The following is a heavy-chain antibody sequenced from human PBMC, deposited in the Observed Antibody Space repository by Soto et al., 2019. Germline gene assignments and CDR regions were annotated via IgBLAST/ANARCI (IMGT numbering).Heavy chain of an antibody. CDR3: ATVHNTSRSFDY. J-gene: IGHJ4*02. D-gene: IGHD1-20*01. V-gene: IGHV3-23*01. Sequence: SGGSLRLSCAASGFTFNIYAMTWVRQAPGKGLEWVSTTSATGRTTYYSDSVKGRFTVSRDNSKNTLDLQMSNLRAEDTAVYYCATVHNTSRSFDYWGQGTLVTVSS. CDR2: TSATGRTT. CDR1: GFTFNIYA.